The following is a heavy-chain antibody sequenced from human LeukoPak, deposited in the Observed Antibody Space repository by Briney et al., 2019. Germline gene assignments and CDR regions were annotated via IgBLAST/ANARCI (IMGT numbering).Heavy chain of an antibody. CDR1: GFTFSIYA. J-gene: IGHJ6*02. Sequence: GGSLRLSCAAAGFTFSIYAMSWVRPAPGKGLEWVSAISGSGGSTYYADSVKGRFTISRDNSKNTLYLQMNSLRAEDTAVSYCAKIVTAMGEDPRYYYYGMDVWGQGTTVTVSS. CDR3: AKIVTAMGEDPRYYYYGMDV. V-gene: IGHV3-23*01. CDR2: ISGSGGST. D-gene: IGHD5-18*01.